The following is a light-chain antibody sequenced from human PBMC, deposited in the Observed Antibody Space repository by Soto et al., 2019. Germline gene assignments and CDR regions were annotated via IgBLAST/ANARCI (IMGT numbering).Light chain of an antibody. Sequence: DIVMTQSPDSLAVSLGERATINCKSSQSVLYSSNNKNYLSWYRQRPGQPPKLLIYWASTRESGVPDRFSGSGSATDFTLTISSLQAEDVEVYYCQHYYNTPPTLAGGTKVDIK. CDR3: QHYYNTPPT. CDR1: QSVLYSSNNKNY. J-gene: IGKJ4*01. V-gene: IGKV4-1*01. CDR2: WAS.